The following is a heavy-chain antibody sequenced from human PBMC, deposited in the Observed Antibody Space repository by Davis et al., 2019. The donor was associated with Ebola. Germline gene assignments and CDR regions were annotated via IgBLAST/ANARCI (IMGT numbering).Heavy chain of an antibody. CDR1: GVTFSDYS. J-gene: IGHJ3*02. CDR3: ARGAYGDYIVKAFDI. Sequence: GGSLRLSCAASGVTFSDYSMSWVRQTPGKGLEWLSYISSGGVTTYYADSVKGRFTISRDNSKNTLYLQMNSLRAEDTAIYYCARGAYGDYIVKAFDIWGQGTKVTVSS. D-gene: IGHD4-17*01. V-gene: IGHV3-48*01. CDR2: ISSGGVTT.